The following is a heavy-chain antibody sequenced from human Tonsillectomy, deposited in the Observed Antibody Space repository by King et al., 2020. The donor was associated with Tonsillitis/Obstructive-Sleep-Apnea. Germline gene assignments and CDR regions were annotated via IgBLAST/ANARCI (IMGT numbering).Heavy chain of an antibody. CDR1: GGSVRSDSYY. J-gene: IGHJ5*02. V-gene: IGHV4-61*01. Sequence: QLQESGPGLVKPSETLSLTCTVSGGSVRSDSYYWSWIRQPPGKGLEWIGYIYYSGSTSYHPSLKSRVTLSVDTSKNQFSLKLRSVTAADTAVHYCARMDAYNWFDPWGRGTLVTVSS. CDR2: IYYSGST. D-gene: IGHD1-14*01. CDR3: ARMDAYNWFDP.